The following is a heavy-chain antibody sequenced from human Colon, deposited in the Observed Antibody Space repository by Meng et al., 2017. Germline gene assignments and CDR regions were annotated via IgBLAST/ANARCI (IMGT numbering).Heavy chain of an antibody. CDR1: GASVSVKSY. D-gene: IGHD4-23*01. CDR2: IDHRGSA. J-gene: IGHJ4*02. CDR3: ARHGGYYQDF. Sequence: QVRLPESGPGLVKPSGTLSLACPVSGASVSVKSYWSWVRQPPGRGLEWIGQIDHRGSAYYRPSLNSRVTMSLDKSRNQFSLRLTSVTAADTAVYYCARHGGYYQDFWGQGTLVTVSS. V-gene: IGHV4-4*02.